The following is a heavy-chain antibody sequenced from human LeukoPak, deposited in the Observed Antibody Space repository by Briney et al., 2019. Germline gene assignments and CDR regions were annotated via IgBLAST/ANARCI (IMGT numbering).Heavy chain of an antibody. CDR1: GYTFTSYG. CDR3: ARSVEMATINTGWFDP. V-gene: IGHV1-18*01. J-gene: IGHJ5*02. D-gene: IGHD5-24*01. CDR2: ISAYNGNT. Sequence: ASVKVSCKASGYTFTSYGISWVRQAPGQGLEWMGWISAYNGNTNYARKLQGRVTMTTDTSTSTAYMELRSLRSDDTAVYYCARSVEMATINTGWFDPWGQGTLVTVSS.